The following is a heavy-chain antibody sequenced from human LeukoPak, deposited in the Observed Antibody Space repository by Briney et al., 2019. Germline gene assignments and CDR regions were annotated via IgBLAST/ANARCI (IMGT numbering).Heavy chain of an antibody. CDR2: VDHTGST. CDR1: DDTITMYY. V-gene: IGHV4-59*01. CDR3: ARGRVSSSTWYSTYYYYFYMDV. Sequence: SETLSLTCTVSDDTITMYYWTWIRQPPGKGLEWIGYVDHTGSTKFNPSLNGRVSISRDTSKNLFSLRLRSVTAADTAVYFCARGRVSSSTWYSTYYYYFYMDVWGKGTTVTVSS. D-gene: IGHD4-11*01. J-gene: IGHJ6*03.